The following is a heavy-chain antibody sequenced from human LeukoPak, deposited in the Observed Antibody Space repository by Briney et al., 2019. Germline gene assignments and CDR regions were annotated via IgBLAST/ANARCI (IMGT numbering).Heavy chain of an antibody. J-gene: IGHJ4*02. Sequence: GGSLRLSCAASGFTFSTYWMSWFRQAPGKGLEWLGNIKEDGTEKYYLDSVRGRFTLSRDNAKNSLYLQMNSLRAEDTAVYYCARDMRGSYYLTDYWGQGTLVTVSS. D-gene: IGHD1-26*01. V-gene: IGHV3-7*01. CDR2: IKEDGTEK. CDR3: ARDMRGSYYLTDY. CDR1: GFTFSTYW.